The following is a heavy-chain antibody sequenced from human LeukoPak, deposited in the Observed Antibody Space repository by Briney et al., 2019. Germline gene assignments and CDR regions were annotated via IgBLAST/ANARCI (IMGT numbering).Heavy chain of an antibody. Sequence: GGSLRLSCAASGFTFSSYEMNWVRQAPRKGLESVSFIGGSGNITYYADSVKGRFIISRDNAKDTLYLQMNSLRAEDTAIYFCARDLRSSVSMDYWGQGTLVTVSS. J-gene: IGHJ4*02. CDR2: IGGSGNIT. V-gene: IGHV3-48*03. D-gene: IGHD6-13*01. CDR3: ARDLRSSVSMDY. CDR1: GFTFSSYE.